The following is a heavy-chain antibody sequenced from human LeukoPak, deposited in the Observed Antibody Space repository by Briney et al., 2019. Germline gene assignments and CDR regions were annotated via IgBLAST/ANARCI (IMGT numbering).Heavy chain of an antibody. CDR2: INAGNGNT. CDR3: ARGSGYGSYFDY. Sequence: ASVKVSCKASGYTFTSYAMHWVRQAPGQRLEWMGWINAGNGNTKYSQEFQGRVTITRDTSASTAYMELSSLRSEDMAVYYCARGSGYGSYFDYWGQGTLVTVSS. D-gene: IGHD3-22*01. J-gene: IGHJ4*02. V-gene: IGHV1-3*03. CDR1: GYTFTSYA.